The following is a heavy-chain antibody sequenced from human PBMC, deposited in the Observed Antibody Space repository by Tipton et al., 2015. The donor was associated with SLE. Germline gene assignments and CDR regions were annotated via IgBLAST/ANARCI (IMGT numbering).Heavy chain of an antibody. J-gene: IGHJ6*03. CDR2: NYNSGST. Sequence: TLSLTCTVSGYSISSGYYWGWIRKPPGKGVEWNGTNYNSGSTYYNPALRRRVTISLDTSKNQLSLRLTSVTAEATAVYLCAYGESSWSASYEPYHKYYVYVWGRGTTVTVSS. CDR3: AYGESSWSASYEPYHKYYVYV. D-gene: IGHD3-3*01. CDR1: GYSISSGYY. V-gene: IGHV4-38-2*02.